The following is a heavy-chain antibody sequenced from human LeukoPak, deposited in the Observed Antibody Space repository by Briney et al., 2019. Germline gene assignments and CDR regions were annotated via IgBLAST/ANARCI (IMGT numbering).Heavy chain of an antibody. CDR2: IYYSGST. CDR1: GGSISSYY. CDR3: ARLIPTYYYGSGSPNDAFDI. D-gene: IGHD3-10*01. V-gene: IGHV4-59*08. J-gene: IGHJ3*02. Sequence: SETLSLTCTISGGSISSYYWSWIRQPPGKGLEWIGYIYYSGSTNYNPSLKSRVTISVDTSKNQFSLMLSSVTAADTAVYYCARLIPTYYYGSGSPNDAFDIWGQGTMVTVSS.